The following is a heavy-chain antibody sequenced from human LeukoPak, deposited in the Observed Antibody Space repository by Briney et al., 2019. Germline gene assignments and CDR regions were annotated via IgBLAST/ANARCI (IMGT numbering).Heavy chain of an antibody. J-gene: IGHJ4*02. CDR2: ISYDGSNK. Sequence: GGSLRLSCAASGFTFSGSGMHWVRQAPGKGLEWVAVISYDGSNKYYADSLKGRFTISRDNAKNSLYLQMNSLRAEDTAVYYCARMPHPHYGSGSYYNENWGQGTLVTVSS. V-gene: IGHV3-30*03. D-gene: IGHD3-10*01. CDR3: ARMPHPHYGSGSYYNEN. CDR1: GFTFSGSG.